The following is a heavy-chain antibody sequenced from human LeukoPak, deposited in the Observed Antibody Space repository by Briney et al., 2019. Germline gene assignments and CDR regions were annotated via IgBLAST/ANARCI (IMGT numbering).Heavy chain of an antibody. CDR2: IHASGPT. Sequence: SETLSLTCTVSGGSISTYYWSWIRRPLGKGLEWIAYIHASGPTNYNPSLKSRITISVDTSKNQFSLKLSSVTAADAAVYYCARHDAGIAARPFDNWGQGTLVTVSS. CDR1: GGSISTYY. J-gene: IGHJ4*02. CDR3: ARHDAGIAARPFDN. D-gene: IGHD6-6*01. V-gene: IGHV4-4*09.